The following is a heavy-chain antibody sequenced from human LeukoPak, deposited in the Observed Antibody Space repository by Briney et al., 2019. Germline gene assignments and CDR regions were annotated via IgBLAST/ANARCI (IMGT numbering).Heavy chain of an antibody. D-gene: IGHD6-19*01. V-gene: IGHV4-39*01. CDR1: GGSISSSSYY. J-gene: IGHJ4*02. CDR3: ARHVAGWYPTLFDY. CDR2: IYYSGST. Sequence: PSETLSLTCTVSGGSISSSSYYWGWIRQPPGKGLEWIGSIYYSGSTYYNPSLKSRVTISVDTSKNQFSLKLSSVTAADTAVYYGARHVAGWYPTLFDYWGQGTLVTVSS.